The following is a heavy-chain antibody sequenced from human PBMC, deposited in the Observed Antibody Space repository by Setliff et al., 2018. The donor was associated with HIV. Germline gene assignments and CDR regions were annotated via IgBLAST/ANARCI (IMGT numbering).Heavy chain of an antibody. CDR1: GGSFSGYY. V-gene: IGHV4-34*01. D-gene: IGHD2-15*01. J-gene: IGHJ4*02. Sequence: SETLSLTCAVYGGSFSGYYWSWIRQPPEKGMVWIGEINHSGSTNYNPSLKSRVTISVDTSKNQFSLKLSSVTAADTAVYYCARGAIYCSGGSCYYDYWGQGTLVTVSS. CDR3: ARGAIYCSGGSCYYDY. CDR2: INHSGST.